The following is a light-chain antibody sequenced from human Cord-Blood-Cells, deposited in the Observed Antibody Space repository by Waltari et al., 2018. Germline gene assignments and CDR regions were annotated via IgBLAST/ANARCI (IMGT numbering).Light chain of an antibody. J-gene: IGLJ3*02. V-gene: IGLV2-14*01. CDR1: SSDVGGYNY. Sequence: QSALTQPASVSGSPGQSITISCTGTSSDVGGYNYVSWYQQHPGKAPKLMIYDVSNRPSGVSNRFSGSKSGNTASRTISGLHAEDEADYYCSSYTSSSTLVFGGGTKLTVL. CDR3: SSYTSSSTLV. CDR2: DVS.